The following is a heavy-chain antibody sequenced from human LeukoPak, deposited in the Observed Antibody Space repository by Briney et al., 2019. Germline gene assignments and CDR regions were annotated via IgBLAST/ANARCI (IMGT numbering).Heavy chain of an antibody. D-gene: IGHD4-17*01. CDR1: GFTFSSYW. CDR2: IKQDGSEK. Sequence: GGSLRLSCAASGFTFSSYWMSWVRQAPGKGLEWVANIKQDGSEKYYVDSVKGRFTISRDNSKNTLYLQMNSLRAEDTAVYYCAKDGYGDYAFDYWGQGTLVTVSS. CDR3: AKDGYGDYAFDY. V-gene: IGHV3-7*03. J-gene: IGHJ4*02.